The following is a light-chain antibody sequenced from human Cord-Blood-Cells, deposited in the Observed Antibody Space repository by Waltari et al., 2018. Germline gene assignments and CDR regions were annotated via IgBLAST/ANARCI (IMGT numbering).Light chain of an antibody. V-gene: IGKV3-11*01. CDR1: QSVSNY. CDR3: QQRSNWPIT. CDR2: DAS. J-gene: IGKJ5*01. Sequence: ESVLTQSPATLSLSPADRDTLSCRASQSVSNYLAWYQQKPGQAPRLLIYDASNRATGIPARFSGSVSETDFTLTISSLETENFAVYYCQQRSNWPITFGQGTRLEIK.